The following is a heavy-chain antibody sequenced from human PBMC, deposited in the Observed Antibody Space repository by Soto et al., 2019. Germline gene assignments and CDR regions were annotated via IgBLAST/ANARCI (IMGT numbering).Heavy chain of an antibody. J-gene: IGHJ4*02. CDR3: ARGLYYYDSSGYYYS. CDR1: GGSISGYY. Sequence: PSETLSLTCTVSGGSISGYYWSWIRQPPGKGLEWIGEIYHSGSTNYNPSLKSRVTISVDKSKNQFSLKLSSVTAADTAVYYCARGLYYYDSSGYYYSWGQGTLVTVSS. CDR2: IYHSGST. V-gene: IGHV4-59*12. D-gene: IGHD3-22*01.